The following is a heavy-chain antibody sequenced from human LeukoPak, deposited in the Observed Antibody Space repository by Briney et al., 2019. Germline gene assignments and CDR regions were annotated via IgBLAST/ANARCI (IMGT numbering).Heavy chain of an antibody. CDR3: ARDKGMNGDYVGFDY. J-gene: IGHJ4*02. D-gene: IGHD4-17*01. Sequence: ASVPVSCKASGYTFTGYYMHWVRQAPGQGLEWMGWINPNSGGTNYAQKFQGRVTMTRDTSISTAYMELSRLRSDDTAVYYCARDKGMNGDYVGFDYWGQGTLVTVSS. V-gene: IGHV1-2*02. CDR1: GYTFTGYY. CDR2: INPNSGGT.